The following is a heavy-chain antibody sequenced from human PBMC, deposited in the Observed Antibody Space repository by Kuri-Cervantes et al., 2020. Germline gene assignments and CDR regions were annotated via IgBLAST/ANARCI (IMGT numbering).Heavy chain of an antibody. CDR1: GGSFSDYS. CDR2: INHSGST. J-gene: IGHJ6*03. CDR3: ARDSVSASRYHYYYMDV. D-gene: IGHD5/OR15-5a*01. Sequence: SETLSLTCAVYGGSFSDYSWSWIRQPPGKGLEWIGEINHSGSTNYNPSLKGRLTISVDTSKNQFSLKLSSVTAADTALYYCARDSVSASRYHYYYMDVWGKGTAVTVSS. V-gene: IGHV4-34*01.